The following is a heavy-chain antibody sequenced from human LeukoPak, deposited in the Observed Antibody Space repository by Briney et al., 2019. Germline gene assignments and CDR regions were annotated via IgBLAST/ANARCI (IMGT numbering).Heavy chain of an antibody. CDR3: AHRRGYVVTNWFDP. CDR1: GFSLSTSGVG. V-gene: IGHV2-5*01. CDR2: IYWNDDK. D-gene: IGHD5-12*01. J-gene: IGHJ5*02. Sequence: SGPTLVKPTQTLTLTCTFSGFSLSTSGVGVGWIRQPPGKALEWLALIYWNDDKRYSPPLKSRLTITKDTSKNQVVLTMTNMDPVGTATYYCAHRRGYVVTNWFDPWGQGTLVTVSS.